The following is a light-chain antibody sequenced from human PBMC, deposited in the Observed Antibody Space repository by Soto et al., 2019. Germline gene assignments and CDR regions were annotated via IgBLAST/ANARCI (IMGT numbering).Light chain of an antibody. Sequence: IEMTHSPATLSVSPGEIATLSCRASQSVSSNLVWYQQKPGQAPRLLIYGASTRVTGIPARFSGSGSGTEFTLTISSLQPEDFATYYCQQLNSYPPTFGQGTRLEIK. CDR3: QQLNSYPPT. CDR1: QSVSSN. CDR2: GAS. V-gene: IGKV3-15*01. J-gene: IGKJ5*01.